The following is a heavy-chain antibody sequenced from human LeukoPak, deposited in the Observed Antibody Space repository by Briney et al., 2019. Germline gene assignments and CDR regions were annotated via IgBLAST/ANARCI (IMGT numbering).Heavy chain of an antibody. CDR3: ARDTNWNYAFDI. Sequence: SETLSLTCTVSGGSISSSSYYWGWIRQPPGKGLEWIGSIYYSGSTYYNPSLKSRVNISVDTSKNQFSLKLSSVTAADTAVYYCARDTNWNYAFDIWGQGTMVTVSS. CDR1: GGSISSSSYY. V-gene: IGHV4-39*07. D-gene: IGHD1-7*01. J-gene: IGHJ3*02. CDR2: IYYSGST.